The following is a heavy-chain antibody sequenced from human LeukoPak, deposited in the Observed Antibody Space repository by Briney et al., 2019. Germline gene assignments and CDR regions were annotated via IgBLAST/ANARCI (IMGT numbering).Heavy chain of an antibody. D-gene: IGHD3-22*01. V-gene: IGHV5-51*01. CDR1: GYSFTNYW. CDR3: VRHDYFDSRGYYYKELDI. CDR2: VYLGDSDT. Sequence: GESLKISCRGSGYSFTNYWIGWVRQMPGKGLEWMGIVYLGDSDTRYSPSFQGQVTISADKSISTAYLQWSSLKASDTAMYYCVRHDYFDSRGYYYKELDIWGQGTMVTVSS. J-gene: IGHJ3*02.